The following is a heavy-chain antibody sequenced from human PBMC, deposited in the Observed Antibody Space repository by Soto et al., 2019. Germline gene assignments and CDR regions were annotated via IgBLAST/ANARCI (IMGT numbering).Heavy chain of an antibody. J-gene: IGHJ6*02. D-gene: IGHD1-26*01. CDR1: GCSISSYY. CDR2: IYYSGST. Sequence: XETLSLTCTVAGCSISSYYLSWIRQPPGKGLEWIGYIYYSGSTNYNPSLKSRVTISVDTSKNQFSLKLSSVTAADTAVYYCARVSPWELHHGMDAWGQGSTVTVSS. V-gene: IGHV4-59*01. CDR3: ARVSPWELHHGMDA.